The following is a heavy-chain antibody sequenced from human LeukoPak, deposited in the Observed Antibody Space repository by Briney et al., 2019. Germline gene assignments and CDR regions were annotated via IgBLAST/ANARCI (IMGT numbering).Heavy chain of an antibody. CDR3: ARHVSVGYYQRGMDV. V-gene: IGHV4-59*08. CDR1: GGSITGYF. Sequence: SSETLSLTCTVSGGSITGYFWSCIRQPPGKGLEWIGYIYYTGATTTLYSPSLKSRVTMSVDTSKNQFSLRLSSVTAADTAVYYCARHVSVGYYQRGMDVWGQGTTVTVSS. J-gene: IGHJ6*02. CDR2: IYYTGATTT. D-gene: IGHD2-15*01.